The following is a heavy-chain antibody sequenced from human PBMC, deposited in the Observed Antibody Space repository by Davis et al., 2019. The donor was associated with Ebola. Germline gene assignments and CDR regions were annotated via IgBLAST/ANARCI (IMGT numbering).Heavy chain of an antibody. D-gene: IGHD3-16*01. CDR2: IYYSGST. J-gene: IGHJ3*02. V-gene: IGHV4-59*01. CDR3: ARARPVGGNAFDI. Sequence: PSETLSLTCTVSGGSISSYYWSWIRQPPGKGLEWIGYIYYSGSTNYNPSLKSRVTISVDTSKNQFSLKLSSVTAADTAVYYCARARPVGGNAFDIWGQGTMVTVSS. CDR1: GGSISSYY.